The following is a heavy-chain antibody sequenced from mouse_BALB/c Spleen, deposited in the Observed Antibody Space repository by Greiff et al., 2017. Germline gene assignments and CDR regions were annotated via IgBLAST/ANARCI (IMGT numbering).Heavy chain of an antibody. V-gene: IGHV1-87*01. J-gene: IGHJ4*01. CDR1: GYTFTSYW. D-gene: IGHD2-4*01. CDR3: ARGDYDEYYYAMDY. Sequence: QVQLQQSGAELARPGASVKLSCKASGYTFTSYWMQWVKQRPGQGLEWIGAIYPGDGDTRYTQKFKGKATLTADKSSSTAYMQLSSLASEDSAVYYCARGDYDEYYYAMDYWGQGTSVTVSS. CDR2: IYPGDGDT.